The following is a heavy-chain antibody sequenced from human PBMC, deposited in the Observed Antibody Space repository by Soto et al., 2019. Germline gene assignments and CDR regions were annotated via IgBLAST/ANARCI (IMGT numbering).Heavy chain of an antibody. Sequence: QVQLQESGPGLVKPPQTLSLTCTVSGASIRSGGFYWSCIRQHPEKGLAWIGYFYYSGNAYYNPSLRSRLTISGDACKSQLSLNLRSVTAADTAVYLGARAIGAVNYFDYWGQGILVTVSS. V-gene: IGHV4-31*03. J-gene: IGHJ4*02. CDR3: ARAIGAVNYFDY. D-gene: IGHD3-16*01. CDR1: GASIRSGGFY. CDR2: FYYSGNA.